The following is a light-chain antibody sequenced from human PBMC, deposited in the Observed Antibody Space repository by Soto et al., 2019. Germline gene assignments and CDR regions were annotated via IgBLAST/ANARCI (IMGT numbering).Light chain of an antibody. CDR3: QQYGISPYT. CDR1: QSVDSIY. J-gene: IGKJ2*01. Sequence: EIVLTQSPGTLSLSPGERATLSCRASQSVDSIYIAWYQQKPGQAPWLLIYSAYSSATGVPARFSGSGSGTDFTLSIIRLEHEHCGVYYCQQYGISPYTFGHGTQQEIE. V-gene: IGKV3-20*01. CDR2: SAY.